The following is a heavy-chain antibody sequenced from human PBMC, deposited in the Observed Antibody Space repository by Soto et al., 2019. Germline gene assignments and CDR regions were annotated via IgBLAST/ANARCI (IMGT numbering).Heavy chain of an antibody. V-gene: IGHV6-1*01. CDR3: ARGRDSSFDY. CDR1: GDSMYTNGVA. Sequence: SQTLSLTCDVSGDSMYTNGVAGNWIRQSPSRGLEWLGRTYYRSRWSNDYAVSVKSRIIINPDTSKNQFSLQLNSVTSEDTAVYFCARGRDSSFDYWGQGTLVTVSS. D-gene: IGHD6-13*01. J-gene: IGHJ4*02. CDR2: TYYRSRWSN.